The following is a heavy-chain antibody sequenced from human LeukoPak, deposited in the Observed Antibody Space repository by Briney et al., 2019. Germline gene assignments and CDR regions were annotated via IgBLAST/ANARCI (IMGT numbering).Heavy chain of an antibody. CDR3: ARGYFGTPDAFDI. CDR2: INPNSGGT. V-gene: IGHV1-2*02. CDR1: GFTFSPYG. J-gene: IGHJ3*02. Sequence: SGGSLRLSCAASGFTFSPYGIHWVRQAPGQGLEWMGWINPNSGGTNYAQKFQGRVTMTRDTSISTAYMELSRLRSDDTAVYYCARGYFGTPDAFDIWGQGTMVTVSS. D-gene: IGHD3-9*01.